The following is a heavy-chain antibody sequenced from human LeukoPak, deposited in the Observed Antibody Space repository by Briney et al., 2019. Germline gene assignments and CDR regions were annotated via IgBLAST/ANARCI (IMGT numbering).Heavy chain of an antibody. CDR3: AKSGGYGLIDY. Sequence: PSETLSLTCTVSNYSISSAYYWGWIRQPPGKGLEWIGSIAHGGRPYYNPSLKSRVTISVDTSKNQFSLRLNSVTAADTAMYYCAKSGGYGLIDYWGQGTRVTVSS. V-gene: IGHV4-38-2*02. CDR2: IAHGGRP. J-gene: IGHJ4*02. CDR1: NYSISSAYY. D-gene: IGHD1-26*01.